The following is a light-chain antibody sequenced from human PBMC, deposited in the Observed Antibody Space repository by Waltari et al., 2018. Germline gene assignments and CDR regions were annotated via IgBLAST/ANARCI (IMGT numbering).Light chain of an antibody. CDR1: SNDVGGYAY. CDR2: GVT. J-gene: IGLJ3*02. CDR3: SSYTRSDTLV. Sequence: QSALTQPASVSGSPGQSITISCTGTSNDVGGYAYVSWFQQHPDKAPKLMIYGVTNRPSGVSKRFFGSKSGNTASLTISGLQAEDEADYYCSSYTRSDTLVFGGGTRLTVL. V-gene: IGLV2-14*01.